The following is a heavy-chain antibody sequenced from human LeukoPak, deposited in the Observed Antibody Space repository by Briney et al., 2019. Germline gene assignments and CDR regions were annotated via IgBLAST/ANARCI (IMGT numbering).Heavy chain of an antibody. Sequence: SETLSLTCTVSGGSISSYYWSWIRQPPGKGLEWIGYIYYSGSTNYNPSLKSRVTISVDTFKNQFSLKLSSVTAADTAVYYCARALGYCSSTSCYGGAFDIWGQGTMVTVSS. D-gene: IGHD2-2*03. V-gene: IGHV4-59*01. J-gene: IGHJ3*02. CDR1: GGSISSYY. CDR3: ARALGYCSSTSCYGGAFDI. CDR2: IYYSGST.